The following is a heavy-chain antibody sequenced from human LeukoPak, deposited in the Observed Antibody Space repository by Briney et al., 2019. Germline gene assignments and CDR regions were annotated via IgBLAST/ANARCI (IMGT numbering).Heavy chain of an antibody. J-gene: IGHJ4*02. D-gene: IGHD6-13*01. CDR3: AKLGHYSSSSFLAY. CDR1: GFTFSSYA. CDR2: ISGSGGST. Sequence: GGSLRLSCAASGFTFSSYAMSWVRQAPGKGLEWVSAISGSGGSTYYADSVKGRFTISRDNPKNTLYLQMNSLRAEDTAVYYCAKLGHYSSSSFLAYWGQGTLVTVSS. V-gene: IGHV3-23*01.